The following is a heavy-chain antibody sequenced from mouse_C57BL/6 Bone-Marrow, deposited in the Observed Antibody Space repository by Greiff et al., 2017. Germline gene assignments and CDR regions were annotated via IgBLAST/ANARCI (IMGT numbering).Heavy chain of an antibody. V-gene: IGHV1-18*01. D-gene: IGHD2-3*01. CDR1: GYTFTDYN. CDR3: ASFYDGPFGG. J-gene: IGHJ1*03. CDR2: INPNNGGT. Sequence: EVQLQESGPELVKPGASVQIPCKASGYTFTDYNMDWVKQSHGKSLEWIGDINPNNGGTIYNQKFKGKATLTVDKSSSTAYMELRSLTSEDTAVYYCASFYDGPFGGWGTGTTVTVSS.